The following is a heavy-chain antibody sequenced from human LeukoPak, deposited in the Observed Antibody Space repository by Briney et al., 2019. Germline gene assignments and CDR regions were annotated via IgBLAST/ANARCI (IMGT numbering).Heavy chain of an antibody. CDR1: GYTFTSYG. CDR2: ISAYNGNT. Sequence: SVKVSCKASGYTFTSYGISWVRQAPGQGLEWMGRISAYNGNTNYTQKFQGRVTMTTDTSTSTAYMELRSLRSDDTAVYYCAREPMPTYHYDSRPDYWGQGTLVTVSS. J-gene: IGHJ4*02. D-gene: IGHD3-22*01. CDR3: AREPMPTYHYDSRPDY. V-gene: IGHV1-18*01.